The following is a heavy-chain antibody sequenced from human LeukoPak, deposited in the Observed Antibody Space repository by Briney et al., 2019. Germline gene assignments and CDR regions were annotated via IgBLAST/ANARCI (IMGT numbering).Heavy chain of an antibody. D-gene: IGHD5-18*01. V-gene: IGHV3-74*01. CDR2: INRDGSST. J-gene: IGHJ4*02. Sequence: SGGSLRLSCAVSGFTLSSYWELCVREAPGEGGVWVSRINRDGSSTSYADSVKGRFTISRDNAKNTLYLQMNSLRAEDTAVYYCARGDTGLWLKRTYTHFDYWGQGTLVTVSS. CDR3: ARGDTGLWLKRTYTHFDY. CDR1: GFTLSSYW.